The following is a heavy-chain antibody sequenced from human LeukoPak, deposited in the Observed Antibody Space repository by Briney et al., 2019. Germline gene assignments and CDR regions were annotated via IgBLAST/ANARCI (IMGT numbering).Heavy chain of an antibody. D-gene: IGHD2-8*01. Sequence: ASVKVSCTASGYTFTSYYMHWVRQAPGQGLEWMGLINPTGGSTGYAQKFQGRVTMTRDMSTSTDYMEVSSLRSEDTAIYYCARDNSVGDNAWWFDPWGQGTLVTVSS. J-gene: IGHJ5*02. V-gene: IGHV1-46*01. CDR2: INPTGGST. CDR3: ARDNSVGDNAWWFDP. CDR1: GYTFTSYY.